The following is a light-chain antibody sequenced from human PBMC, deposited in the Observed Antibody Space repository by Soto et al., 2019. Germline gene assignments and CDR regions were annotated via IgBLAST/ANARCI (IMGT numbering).Light chain of an antibody. V-gene: IGKV1-8*01. Sequence: ISQSPSFLSASTGDGVTITCRASQGISSYLAWYQQRTGQPPKLLIYAASTLQSGVPSRFSGSGSGTDFTLTISCLQSEDVATYYCQQYYSYPLTFGGGTKVDIK. CDR3: QQYYSYPLT. CDR2: AAS. CDR1: QGISSY. J-gene: IGKJ4*01.